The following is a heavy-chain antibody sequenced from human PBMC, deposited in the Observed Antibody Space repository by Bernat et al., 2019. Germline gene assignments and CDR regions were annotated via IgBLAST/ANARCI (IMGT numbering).Heavy chain of an antibody. CDR2: ISGDVSRT. J-gene: IGHJ4*02. V-gene: IGHV3-74*01. CDR3: ARDPDYGGYSYFES. D-gene: IGHD4-23*01. CDR1: GFTFSTYW. Sequence: EVQLVESGGGLVQPGGSLRLSCAASGFTFSTYWMHWVRQVSGKGLEWVSRISGDVSRTTYADSVKGRFTISRDNAKNTLSLQMNSLRAEDTAVYYCARDPDYGGYSYFESWGQGTLVTVSS.